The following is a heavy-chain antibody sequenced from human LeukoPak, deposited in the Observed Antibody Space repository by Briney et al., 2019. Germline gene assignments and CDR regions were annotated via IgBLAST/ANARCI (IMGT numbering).Heavy chain of an antibody. CDR1: GFTFSSYW. CDR2: IKQDGSEK. J-gene: IGHJ4*02. D-gene: IGHD3-22*01. V-gene: IGHV3-7*01. Sequence: GGSLRLSCAASGFTFSSYWMSWVRQAPGKGLEWVANIKQDGSEKYYVDSVKGRFTISRDNAKNSLYLQMNSLRAEDTAVYYCARDSRRRMIVVVMADWGQGTLVTVFS. CDR3: ARDSRRRMIVVVMAD.